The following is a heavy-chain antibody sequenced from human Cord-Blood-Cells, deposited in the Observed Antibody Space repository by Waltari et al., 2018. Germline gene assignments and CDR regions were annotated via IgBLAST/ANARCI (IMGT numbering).Heavy chain of an antibody. CDR2: INHSGST. CDR3: ARNYDFWSGYVYY. Sequence: QVQLQQWGAGLLKPSETQSLTCAVYGGSFSGYYWSWIRQPPGKGQAWIGEINHSGSTNSNPYIKSRVTIAVDTSKNQFSLKLSSVTAAETAVYYCARNYDFWSGYVYYWGQGTLVTVSS. CDR1: GGSFSGYY. D-gene: IGHD3-3*01. J-gene: IGHJ4*02. V-gene: IGHV4-34*01.